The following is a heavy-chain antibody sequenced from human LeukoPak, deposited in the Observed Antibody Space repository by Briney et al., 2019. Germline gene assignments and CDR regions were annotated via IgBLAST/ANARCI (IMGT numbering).Heavy chain of an antibody. CDR2: IHYSGST. CDR1: GDSITNYY. V-gene: IGHV4-59*01. D-gene: IGHD4-17*01. J-gene: IGHJ4*02. CDR3: ARGGTVTTGDY. Sequence: SETLSLTCTVSGDSITNYYWIWIRQPPGKGLEWIGYIHYSGSTNYNPSLKSRVTISVDTSKNQFSLKLSSVTAADTAVYYCARGGTVTTGDYWGQGTLVTVSS.